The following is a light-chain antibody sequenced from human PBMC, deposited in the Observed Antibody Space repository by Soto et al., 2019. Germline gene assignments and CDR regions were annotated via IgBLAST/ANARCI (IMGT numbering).Light chain of an antibody. CDR1: QSVSNK. J-gene: IGKJ4*01. Sequence: EIVMTQSPATLSVSPGERATLSCRASQSVSNKLAWYQQKPGQAPRLLIFGASNRATGIPARFSGSGSGTDFTLTISSLQSEDFAVYYCQQYDNWPPLTFGGGTKVEIK. CDR3: QQYDNWPPLT. V-gene: IGKV3-15*01. CDR2: GAS.